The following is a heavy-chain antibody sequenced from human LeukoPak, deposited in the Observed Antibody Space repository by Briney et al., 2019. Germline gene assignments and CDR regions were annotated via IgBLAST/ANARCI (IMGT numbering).Heavy chain of an antibody. CDR3: ARGDTIVGGNWFDP. CDR1: GFTFSSYS. CDR2: ISSSSSYI. Sequence: GSLRLSCAASGFTFSSYSMNWVRQAPGKGLEWVSSISSSSSYIYYADSVKGRFTISRDNDKNSLYLQMNSLRAEDTAVYYCARGDTIVGGNWFDPWGQGTLVTVSS. D-gene: IGHD3-22*01. V-gene: IGHV3-21*01. J-gene: IGHJ5*02.